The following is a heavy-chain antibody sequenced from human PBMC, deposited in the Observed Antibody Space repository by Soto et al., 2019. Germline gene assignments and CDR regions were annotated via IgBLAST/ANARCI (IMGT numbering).Heavy chain of an antibody. D-gene: IGHD4-17*01. V-gene: IGHV4-39*01. J-gene: IGHJ5*01. CDR2: IYYSGST. Sequence: PSETLSLTCTVSGGSISSSSYYWGWIRQPPGKGLEWIGSIYYSGSTYYNPSLKSRVTISVDTSKTQFSLKLSSVTAADTAVYYCARPLSFRHYEGCFDSRGQGTLVTGSS. CDR1: GGSISSSSYY. CDR3: ARPLSFRHYEGCFDS.